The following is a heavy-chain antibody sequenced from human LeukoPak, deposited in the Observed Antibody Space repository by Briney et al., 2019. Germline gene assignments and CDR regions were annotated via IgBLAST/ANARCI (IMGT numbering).Heavy chain of an antibody. D-gene: IGHD5-12*01. J-gene: IGHJ4*02. CDR2: ISGSGGST. Sequence: GGSLRLSCAASGLTFSSYAMSWVRQAPGKGLEWVSAISGSGGSTYYADSVKGRFTISRDNSKNTLYLQMNSLRAEDTAVYYCAKAGSGSGYDAGGHFDYWGQGTLVTVSS. V-gene: IGHV3-23*01. CDR1: GLTFSSYA. CDR3: AKAGSGSGYDAGGHFDY.